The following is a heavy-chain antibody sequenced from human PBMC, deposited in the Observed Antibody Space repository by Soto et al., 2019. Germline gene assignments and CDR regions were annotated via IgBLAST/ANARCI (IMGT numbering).Heavy chain of an antibody. CDR1: GYSFTNYW. D-gene: IGHD3-22*01. CDR2: IYPGDSDT. V-gene: IGHV5-51*01. J-gene: IGHJ3*01. Sequence: PGESLKISCKGSGYSFTNYWIAWVRQFPGKGLEWMGIIYPGDSDTRYRPSFEGQVTISVDKSISTAYLQWSSLEASDTAMYYCSTHSSGYHSSGSDAFDVWGQGTMVTVSS. CDR3: STHSSGYHSSGSDAFDV.